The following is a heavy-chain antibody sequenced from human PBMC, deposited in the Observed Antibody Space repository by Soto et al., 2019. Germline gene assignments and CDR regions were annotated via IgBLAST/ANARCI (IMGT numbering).Heavy chain of an antibody. CDR3: ARVWGGAFDI. D-gene: IGHD3-10*01. V-gene: IGHV4-4*09. Sequence: SETLSLTCSLSGGSFRPNYWSWIRQSPGKGLEWVGYIYFGGATSYNPSLKSRVTISLETSKNEFSLRLNSVTAADTAVYYCARVWGGAFDIWGQGTMVTVSS. CDR1: GGSFRPNY. J-gene: IGHJ3*02. CDR2: IYFGGAT.